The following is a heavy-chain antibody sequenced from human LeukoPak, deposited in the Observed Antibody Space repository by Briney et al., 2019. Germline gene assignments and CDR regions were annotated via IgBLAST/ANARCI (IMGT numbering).Heavy chain of an antibody. J-gene: IGHJ4*02. CDR1: GGSISSGSYY. D-gene: IGHD6-19*01. Sequence: SQTLSLTCTVCGGSISSGSYYWSWIRQPAGKGLEWIGYIYYSETTNYNLSLKSRVTISVDTSKNQFSLKLTSVTAADTAVYYCAAPASNGWYWIYWGQGILVTVS. CDR3: AAPASNGWYWIY. CDR2: IYYSETT. V-gene: IGHV4-61*10.